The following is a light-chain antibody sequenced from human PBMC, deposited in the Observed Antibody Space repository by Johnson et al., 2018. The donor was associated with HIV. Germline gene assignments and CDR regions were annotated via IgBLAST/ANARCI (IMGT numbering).Light chain of an antibody. CDR2: TNN. J-gene: IGLJ1*01. Sequence: QSVLTQPPSASGTPGQRVTISCSGSSSNIGSNPVNWYQQLPGTAPKLLISTNNQRPSGVPDRFSGSKSGTSASLAISGLQAEDEADYYCAAWDDSLNGHVVGTGTKVTVL. CDR3: AAWDDSLNGHV. V-gene: IGLV1-44*01. CDR1: SSNIGSNP.